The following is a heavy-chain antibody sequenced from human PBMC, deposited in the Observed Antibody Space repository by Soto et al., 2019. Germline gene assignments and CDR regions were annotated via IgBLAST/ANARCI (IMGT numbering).Heavy chain of an antibody. V-gene: IGHV1-2*02. Sequence: ASVKVSCKASGYTFTGYYMHWVRQAPGQGLEWMGWINPNSGDTKYADKFQGRVTMTGDTSISTAYMELSSLTSDDTAMYYCAKASPFACGSSTSLPNYDCGQGTLVTVSS. D-gene: IGHD1-7*01. CDR2: INPNSGDT. CDR3: AKASPFACGSSTSLPNYD. J-gene: IGHJ4*02. CDR1: GYTFTGYY.